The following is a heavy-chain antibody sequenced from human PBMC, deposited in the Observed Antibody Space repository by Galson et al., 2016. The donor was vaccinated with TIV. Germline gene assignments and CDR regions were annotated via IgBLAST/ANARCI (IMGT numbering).Heavy chain of an antibody. CDR2: INVYNGNT. CDR3: GRARVKHFNF. J-gene: IGHJ1*01. V-gene: IGHV1-3*01. CDR1: GYTFTSYT. Sequence: SVKVSCKASGYTFTSYTMHWVRQAPGQRLEWMGWINVYNGNTRYSQKFRDRVTITRDTSATTAYMEPYMERISLKSEDTAVYYCGRARVKHFNFWGQGTLFTVSS. D-gene: IGHD1-20*01.